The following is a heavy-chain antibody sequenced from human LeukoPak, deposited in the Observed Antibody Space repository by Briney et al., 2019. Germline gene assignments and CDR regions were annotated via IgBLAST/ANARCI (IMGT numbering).Heavy chain of an antibody. Sequence: ASVKVSCKASGYTFTSYGISWVRQAPGQGLEWMGWISAYNGNTNYAQKLQGRVTMTTDTSTSTAYMELRSLRSDDTAVYYCATYSSSSDYFDYWGQGILVTVSS. CDR3: ATYSSSSDYFDY. CDR1: GYTFTSYG. J-gene: IGHJ4*02. CDR2: ISAYNGNT. V-gene: IGHV1-18*01. D-gene: IGHD6-6*01.